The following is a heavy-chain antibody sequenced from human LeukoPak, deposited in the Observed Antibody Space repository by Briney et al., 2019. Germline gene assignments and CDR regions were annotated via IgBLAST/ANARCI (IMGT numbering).Heavy chain of an antibody. CDR1: GYTFTGQY. J-gene: IGHJ6*02. V-gene: IGHV1-2*02. Sequence: GASVKVTCKTSGYTFTGQYLYWARQTPGQGLEWMVWINPKTGDTDSAQNFQGRVTMTRDTSITTVYMELSSLTSDDTAVYYCARGYYGMYVWGQGTTVTVSS. CDR3: ARGYYGMYV. CDR2: INPKTGDT.